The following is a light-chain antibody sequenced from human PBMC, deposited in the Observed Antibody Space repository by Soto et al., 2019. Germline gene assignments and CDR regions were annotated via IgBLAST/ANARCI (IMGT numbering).Light chain of an antibody. V-gene: IGKV3-20*01. J-gene: IGKJ2*01. CDR1: QSVGSTY. CDR3: QHYGSSPNT. CDR2: GAS. Sequence: EIVLAQSPGTLSLSPGERATLSCRASQSVGSTYLAWYQKKPGQAPRLLIYGASSRATGVPDRFSGSGSGTDFTLTISSLEPEDFAVYYCQHYGSSPNTFGQGTKLEIK.